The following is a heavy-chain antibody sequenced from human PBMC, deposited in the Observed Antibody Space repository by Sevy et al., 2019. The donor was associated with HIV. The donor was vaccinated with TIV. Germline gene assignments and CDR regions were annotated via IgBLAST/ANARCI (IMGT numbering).Heavy chain of an antibody. CDR2: INRDGSGK. CDR3: LRGGGGY. V-gene: IGHV3-7*01. J-gene: IGHJ4*02. Sequence: GGSLRLSCEASGFTFSDYWMTWVRQAPGKGLEWVASINRDGSGKYYVDSVKGRFIISRNNVKKSLLLQMNTLRVEDTAVYYCLRGGGGYWGQETLVTVSS. D-gene: IGHD5-12*01. CDR1: GFTFSDYW.